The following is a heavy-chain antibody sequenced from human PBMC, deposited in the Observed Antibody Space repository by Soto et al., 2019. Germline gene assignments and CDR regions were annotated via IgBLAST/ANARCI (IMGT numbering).Heavy chain of an antibody. J-gene: IGHJ5*02. D-gene: IGHD2-15*01. CDR3: ARDRIVVVVAATRWFDP. Sequence: SVKVSCKASGGTFSSYAISWVRQAPGQGLEWMGGIIPIFGTANYAQKFQGRVTITADESTSTAYMELSSLRSEDTAVYYCARDRIVVVVAATRWFDPWGQGTLVTVSS. CDR1: GGTFSSYA. V-gene: IGHV1-69*13. CDR2: IIPIFGTA.